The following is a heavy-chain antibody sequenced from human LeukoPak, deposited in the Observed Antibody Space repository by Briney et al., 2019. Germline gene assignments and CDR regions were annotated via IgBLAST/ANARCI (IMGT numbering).Heavy chain of an antibody. Sequence: GASVKVSCKASGYTFTGYYMHWVRQAPGQGLXXMGWINPNSGGTNYAQKFQGRVTMTRDTSISTAYMELSRLRSDDTAVYYCAAHPYSGSFLFDYWGQGTLVTVSS. D-gene: IGHD1-26*01. J-gene: IGHJ4*02. CDR2: INPNSGGT. CDR1: GYTFTGYY. V-gene: IGHV1-2*02. CDR3: AAHPYSGSFLFDY.